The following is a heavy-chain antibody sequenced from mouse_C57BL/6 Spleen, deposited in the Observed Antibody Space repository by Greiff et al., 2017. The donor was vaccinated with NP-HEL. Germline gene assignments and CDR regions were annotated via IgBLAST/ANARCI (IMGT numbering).Heavy chain of an antibody. CDR1: GYTFTDYE. D-gene: IGHD1-1*01. CDR3: TRSRIITTVVATRGFAY. V-gene: IGHV1-15*01. Sequence: QVQLQQSGAELVRPGASVTLSCKASGYTFTDYEMHWVKQTPVHGLEWIGAIDPETGGTAYNQKFKGKAILTADKSSSTAYMELRSLTSEDSAVYYCTRSRIITTVVATRGFAYWGQGTLVTVSA. J-gene: IGHJ3*01. CDR2: IDPETGGT.